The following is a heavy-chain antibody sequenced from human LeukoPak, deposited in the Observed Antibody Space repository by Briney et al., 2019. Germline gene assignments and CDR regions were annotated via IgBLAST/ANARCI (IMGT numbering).Heavy chain of an antibody. Sequence: SETLSLTCTVSGGSISSSSYYWGWIRQPPGKGLEWIGEINHSGSTNYNPSLKSRVTISVDTSKNQFSLKLSSVTAADTAVYYCARDPLYYDHRGYAFDIWGQGTMVTVSS. CDR2: INHSGST. D-gene: IGHD3-22*01. CDR3: ARDPLYYDHRGYAFDI. J-gene: IGHJ3*02. CDR1: GGSISSSSYY. V-gene: IGHV4-39*07.